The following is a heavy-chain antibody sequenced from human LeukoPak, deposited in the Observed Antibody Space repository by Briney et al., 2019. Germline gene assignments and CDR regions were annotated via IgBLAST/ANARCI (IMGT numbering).Heavy chain of an antibody. CDR3: ARDLPLPYYYDSSGYSY. Sequence: GASVKVSCKASGYTFTGYGISWVRQAPGQGLEWMGWISAYNGNTNYAQKLQGRLTMTTDTSTSTAYMELRSLRSDDTAVYYCARDLPLPYYYDSSGYSYWGQGTLVTVSS. CDR2: ISAYNGNT. V-gene: IGHV1-18*01. D-gene: IGHD3-22*01. CDR1: GYTFTGYG. J-gene: IGHJ4*02.